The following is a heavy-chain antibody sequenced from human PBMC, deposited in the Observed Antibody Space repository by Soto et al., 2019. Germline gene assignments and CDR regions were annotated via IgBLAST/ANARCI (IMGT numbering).Heavy chain of an antibody. D-gene: IGHD2-21*02. CDR2: IIPIFGTA. CDR1: GGTFSSYA. Sequence: QVQLVQSGAEVKKPGSSVKVSCKASGGTFSSYAISWVRQAPGQGLEWMGGIIPIFGTANYAQKFQGRVTITADESTSTAYMELSSLRSEDTAVYYCARIVAYCGGDCYSPDAFDIWGQGTMVTVSS. V-gene: IGHV1-69*12. J-gene: IGHJ3*02. CDR3: ARIVAYCGGDCYSPDAFDI.